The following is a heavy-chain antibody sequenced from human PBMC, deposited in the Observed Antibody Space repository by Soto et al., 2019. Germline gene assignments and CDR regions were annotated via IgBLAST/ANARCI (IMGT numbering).Heavy chain of an antibody. CDR1: GFTFSSYA. D-gene: IGHD6-13*01. J-gene: IGHJ1*01. CDR2: ISYDGSNK. Sequence: QVQLVESGGGVVQPGRSLRLSCAASGFTFSSYAMHWVRQAPGKGLEWVAVISYDGSNKYYADSVKGRFTISRDNSKNTLYLQMNSLRAEDTAVYYCARDRWQQLVRGYFQHWGQGTLVTVCS. V-gene: IGHV3-30-3*01. CDR3: ARDRWQQLVRGYFQH.